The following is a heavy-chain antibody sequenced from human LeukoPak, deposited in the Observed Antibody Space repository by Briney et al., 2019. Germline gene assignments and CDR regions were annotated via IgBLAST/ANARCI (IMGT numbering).Heavy chain of an antibody. CDR2: ISSSGSTI. D-gene: IGHD3-3*01. CDR3: ARTYYDFWSGYYSHEGDPFDY. Sequence: PGGSLRLSCAVSGFTFSSYEMNWVRQAPGEGLEWVSYISSSGSTIYYADSVTGRFTISRDNAKNSLYLEMNSLRAEVTAVYYCARTYYDFWSGYYSHEGDPFDYWGQGTLVTVSS. V-gene: IGHV3-48*03. J-gene: IGHJ4*02. CDR1: GFTFSSYE.